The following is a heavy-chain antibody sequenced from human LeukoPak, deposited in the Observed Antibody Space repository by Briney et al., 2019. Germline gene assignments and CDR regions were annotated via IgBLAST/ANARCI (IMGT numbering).Heavy chain of an antibody. Sequence: GGSLRLSCAASGFTFSGSAMHWVRQASGKGLEWVGRIRSKANNYATGYAASVKGRFTISRDDSKNTAYLQMNSLKTEDTAVYYCTTDGVAWGQGTLVTVSS. CDR1: GFTFSGSA. J-gene: IGHJ5*02. D-gene: IGHD3-3*01. CDR2: IRSKANNYAT. V-gene: IGHV3-73*01. CDR3: TTDGVA.